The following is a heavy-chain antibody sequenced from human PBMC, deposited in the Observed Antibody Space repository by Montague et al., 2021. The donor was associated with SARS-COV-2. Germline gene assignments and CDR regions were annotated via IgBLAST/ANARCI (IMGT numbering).Heavy chain of an antibody. CDR2: IHYSERP. D-gene: IGHD3-9*01. V-gene: IGHV4-39*01. CDR3: ARHGPYSGISTGYFRPYYFDI. J-gene: IGHJ4*01. Sequence: SETLSLTCSVSGGTLSSTSFYWGWIRQPPGRGLEWIGTIHYSERPYYNPSLQSRVTISADRSKDRFSLNLGSVTASDTAVYYCARHGPYSGISTGYFRPYYFDIWGQGRLVTVAS. CDR1: GGTLSSTSFY.